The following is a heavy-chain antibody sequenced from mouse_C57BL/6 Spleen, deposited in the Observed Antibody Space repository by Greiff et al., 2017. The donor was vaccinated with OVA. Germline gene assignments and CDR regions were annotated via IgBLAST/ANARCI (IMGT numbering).Heavy chain of an antibody. CDR2: IYWDDDK. CDR3: ARRGEERSYWYFDV. D-gene: IGHD1-1*01. J-gene: IGHJ1*03. V-gene: IGHV8-12*01. CDR1: GFSLSTSGMG. Sequence: VKLAEPGPATIHSSHTLSLTCSFSGFSLSTSGMGVSWIRQPSGKGLEWLAHIYWDDDKRYNPFLKSRLTISKATSRNQVFLQITSVDTAYTATSCCARRGEERSYWYFDVWGTGTTVTVSS.